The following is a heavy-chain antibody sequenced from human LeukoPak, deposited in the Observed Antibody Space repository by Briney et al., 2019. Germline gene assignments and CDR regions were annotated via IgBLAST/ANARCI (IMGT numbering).Heavy chain of an antibody. CDR2: ISWNGGSI. D-gene: IGHD6-19*01. V-gene: IGHV3-9*01. CDR3: AKDSSGWFDY. J-gene: IGHJ4*02. CDR1: GFTFDDYA. Sequence: SLRLSCAASGFTFDDYAMHWVRQAPGKGLEWVSCISWNGGSIGYADSVKGRFTISRDNAKNSLYLQMNSLRAEDTALYYCAKDSSGWFDYWGEGTLVTVSS.